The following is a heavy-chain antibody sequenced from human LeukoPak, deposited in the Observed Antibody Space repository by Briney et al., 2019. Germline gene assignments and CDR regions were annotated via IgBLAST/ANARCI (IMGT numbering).Heavy chain of an antibody. V-gene: IGHV3-53*01. CDR2: IYRNSRS. Sequence: GGSLRLSCAASGFSVTRHYMHWVRQAPGKGLEWVSFIYRNSRSYPADSVEGRFSISRDDSKNTVFLQMNNLRVEDTAVYYCAREPAIMRLTDYYYYFDVWGKGTSVTVSS. J-gene: IGHJ6*03. CDR3: AREPAIMRLTDYYYYFDV. D-gene: IGHD2-2*01. CDR1: GFSVTRHY.